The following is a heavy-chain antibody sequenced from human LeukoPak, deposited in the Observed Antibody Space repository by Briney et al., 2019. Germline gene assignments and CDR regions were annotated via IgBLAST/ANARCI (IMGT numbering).Heavy chain of an antibody. J-gene: IGHJ4*02. V-gene: IGHV3-23*01. D-gene: IGHD2-2*01. CDR3: AKDRDCSSTGCYVFAN. Sequence: PGGSLRLSCAASGVTLRNYAMTWIRQAPGKGLQWVSDISGDGESTYYADSVRGRFTIYRDNSKNTMYLQMNHLRAEDTAIYYCAKDRDCSSTGCYVFANWGQGTLVTVSS. CDR2: ISGDGEST. CDR1: GVTLRNYA.